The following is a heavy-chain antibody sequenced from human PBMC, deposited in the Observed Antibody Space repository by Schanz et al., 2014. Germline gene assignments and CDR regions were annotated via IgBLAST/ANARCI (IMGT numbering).Heavy chain of an antibody. Sequence: QVQLVQSGAEMKKPGSSMKVSCKASGGTFSSYTISWVRQARGQGLEWVGRFIPILDVGNYAQQFQGRVTFTADKSTSTAYMELSSLRYEDTALYYCARGTMPGTFDIWGQGTMVTVSS. CDR3: ARGTMPGTFDI. CDR2: FIPILDVG. D-gene: IGHD2-2*01. V-gene: IGHV1-69*09. J-gene: IGHJ3*02. CDR1: GGTFSSYT.